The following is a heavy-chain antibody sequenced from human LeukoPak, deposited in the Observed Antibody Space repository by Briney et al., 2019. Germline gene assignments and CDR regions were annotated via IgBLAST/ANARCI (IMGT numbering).Heavy chain of an antibody. CDR3: ARPSRYYYGSGSYLTKYYFDY. V-gene: IGHV4-38-2*01. Sequence: SETLSLTCAVSGYSISSGYYWGWIRQPPGKGLEWIGSIYHSGSTYYNPSPKSRVTISLDTSKNQFSLKLSSVTAADTAVYYCARPSRYYYGSGSYLTKYYFDYWGQGTLVTVSS. CDR2: IYHSGST. J-gene: IGHJ4*02. D-gene: IGHD3-10*01. CDR1: GYSISSGYY.